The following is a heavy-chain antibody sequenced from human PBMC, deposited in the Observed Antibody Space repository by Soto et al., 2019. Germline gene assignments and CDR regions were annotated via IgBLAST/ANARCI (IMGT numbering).Heavy chain of an antibody. Sequence: GGSLRLSCAASGFTFSSYAMTWARQAPGKGLEWVSVITYNGDNTYYADSVKGRFTISRDSSKDTVHLQMNSLRAEDTAVYYCARYIRGPTVFYFDFWGPGVLVTVSS. CDR3: ARYIRGPTVFYFDF. V-gene: IGHV3-23*01. D-gene: IGHD5-18*01. J-gene: IGHJ4*02. CDR1: GFTFSSYA. CDR2: ITYNGDNT.